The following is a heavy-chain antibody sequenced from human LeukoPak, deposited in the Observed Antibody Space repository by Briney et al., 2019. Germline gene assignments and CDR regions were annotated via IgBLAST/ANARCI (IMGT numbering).Heavy chain of an antibody. CDR1: GGSISSYY. Sequence: SETLSLTCTVSGGSISSYYWSWIRQPPGKGLEWIGYIYYSGSTNYNPSLKSRVTISVDTSKNQFSLKLSSVTAVDTAVYYCARMPGDYSNYVGLFDYWGQGTLVTVSS. D-gene: IGHD4-4*01. CDR3: ARMPGDYSNYVGLFDY. V-gene: IGHV4-59*12. J-gene: IGHJ4*02. CDR2: IYYSGST.